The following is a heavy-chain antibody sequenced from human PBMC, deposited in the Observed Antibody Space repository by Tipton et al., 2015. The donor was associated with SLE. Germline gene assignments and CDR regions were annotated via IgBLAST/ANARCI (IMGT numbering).Heavy chain of an antibody. J-gene: IGHJ2*01. CDR2: IYYSGST. V-gene: IGHV4-59*01. CDR3: ARGDSSSSSWYFDL. CDR1: GGSISSYY. Sequence: TLSLTCTVSGGSISSYYWSWIRQPPGKGLEWIGYIYYSGSTNYNPSLKSRVTISVDTSKNQFSLKLSSVTAADTAVYYCARGDSSSSSWYFDLWGRGTLVTVSS. D-gene: IGHD6-6*01.